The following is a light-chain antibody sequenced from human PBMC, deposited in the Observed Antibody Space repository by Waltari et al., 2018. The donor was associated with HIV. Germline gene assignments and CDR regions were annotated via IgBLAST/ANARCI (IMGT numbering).Light chain of an antibody. CDR3: QVWYGSNDRLYV. J-gene: IGLJ3*02. CDR2: EDN. CDR1: NIGSES. Sequence: SYVLIQSPSVSVAPGQTANITCGVKNIGSESLHCYQQKPGQAPMLVVYEDNDRPSGIPGGFSGSNSGNTATLTISRVEAGDEADYYCQVWYGSNDRLYVFGGGTKLTVL. V-gene: IGLV3-21*02.